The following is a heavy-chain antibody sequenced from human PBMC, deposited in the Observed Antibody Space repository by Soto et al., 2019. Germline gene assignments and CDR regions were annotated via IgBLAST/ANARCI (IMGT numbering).Heavy chain of an antibody. V-gene: IGHV3-23*01. D-gene: IGHD3-10*01. Sequence: GGSLRLSCAASGFSFRNYAMSWVRQAPGKGLEWISTLTGSSSNIYYADSVKGRFAISRDNSRNTLYLQMNSLTAEDTAVYYCANGRATYGLLTHDYWGQGALVTVSS. CDR1: GFSFRNYA. J-gene: IGHJ4*02. CDR3: ANGRATYGLLTHDY. CDR2: LTGSSSNI.